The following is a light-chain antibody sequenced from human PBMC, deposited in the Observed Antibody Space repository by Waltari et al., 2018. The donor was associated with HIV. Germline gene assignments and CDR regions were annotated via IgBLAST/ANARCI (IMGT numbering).Light chain of an antibody. J-gene: IGLJ2*01. CDR1: SADIGSYHY. CDR3: ASYAGSNNLI. V-gene: IGLV2-8*01. CDR2: GVT. Sequence: QSALTQPPSASGSPGQSVTLSCTATSADIGSYHYVSWYPRPPGQAPKLMIYGVTKRPSGVPHRFSGSKSANTASLTVSGLQAEDEGDYYCASYAGSNNLIFGGGTKLTVL.